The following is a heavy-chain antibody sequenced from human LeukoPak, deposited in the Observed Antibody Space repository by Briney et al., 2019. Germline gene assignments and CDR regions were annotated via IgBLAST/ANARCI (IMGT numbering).Heavy chain of an antibody. CDR3: ARDWRGSYFPDF. J-gene: IGHJ4*02. Sequence: ASVKVSCKASGYTLTDYYMHWVRQAPGQGLEWMGWINPNSGDTNYAQKFQGRVTMARDTSISTAYMELSRLTSDDTAVYYCARDWRGSYFPDFWGQGTLVTVSS. V-gene: IGHV1-2*02. CDR1: GYTLTDYY. CDR2: INPNSGDT. D-gene: IGHD1-26*01.